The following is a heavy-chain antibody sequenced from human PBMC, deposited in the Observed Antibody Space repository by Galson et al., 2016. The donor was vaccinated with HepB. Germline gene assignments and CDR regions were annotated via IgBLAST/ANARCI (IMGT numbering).Heavy chain of an antibody. CDR3: ARGPGGGSYYFDY. CDR2: IYHSGTS. J-gene: IGHJ4*02. CDR1: AGYS. V-gene: IGHV4-30-2*01. Sequence: AGYSWSWIRQPPGKGLEWIGYIYHSGTSNYNPSLKSRLTISVDMSKNHFSLKLTSVTAADTAVYYCARGPGGGSYYFDYWGQGTLVTVSS. D-gene: IGHD1-26*01.